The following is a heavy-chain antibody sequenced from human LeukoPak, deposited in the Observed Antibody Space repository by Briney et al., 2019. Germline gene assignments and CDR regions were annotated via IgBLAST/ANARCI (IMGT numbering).Heavy chain of an antibody. J-gene: IGHJ6*03. D-gene: IGHD3-10*01. CDR1: GYFISSGYY. Sequence: SETLSLTCTVSGYFISSGYYWGWIRQPPGKGLEWIGSIYHSGTTYYNPSLKSRVTISADTSKNQFSLKVSSVTAADTAVYYCARVFDSGSQAYFYYMDVWGKGTTVTISS. CDR3: ARVFDSGSQAYFYYMDV. V-gene: IGHV4-38-2*02. CDR2: IYHSGTT.